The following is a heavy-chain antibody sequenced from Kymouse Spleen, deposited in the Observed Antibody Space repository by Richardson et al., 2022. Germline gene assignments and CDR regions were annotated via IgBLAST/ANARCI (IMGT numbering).Heavy chain of an antibody. D-gene: IGHD6-13*01. CDR2: IYYSGST. CDR3: ARRDSSSRFDY. CDR1: GGSISSSSYY. Sequence: QLQLQESGPGLVKPSETLSLTCTVSGGSISSSSYYWGWIRQPPGKGLEWIGSIYYSGSTYYNPSLKSRVTISVDTSKNQFSLKLSSVTAADTAVYYCARRDSSSRFDYWGQGTLVTVSS. J-gene: IGHJ4*02. V-gene: IGHV4-39*01.